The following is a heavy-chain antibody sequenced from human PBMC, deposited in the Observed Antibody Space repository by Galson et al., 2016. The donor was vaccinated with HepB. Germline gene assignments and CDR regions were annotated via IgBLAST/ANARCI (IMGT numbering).Heavy chain of an antibody. CDR2: TSWNSGSI. CDR1: GFTFDDYA. CDR3: ARDSPIWD. J-gene: IGHJ4*02. D-gene: IGHD3-9*01. Sequence: SLRLSCAASGFTFDDYAMHWVRQAPGKGLEWVSGTSWNSGSIGYADSVKGRFTISRDNDKNSLHLQMNSLRVEDTAMYYCARDSPIWDWGQGTLVTVSS. V-gene: IGHV3-9*01.